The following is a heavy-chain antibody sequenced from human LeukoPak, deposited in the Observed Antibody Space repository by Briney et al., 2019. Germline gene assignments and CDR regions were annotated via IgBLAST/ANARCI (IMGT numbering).Heavy chain of an antibody. Sequence: PSETLSLTCAVSEDSLSSHYWTWIRQPPGKGLEWIGYISYIGSTNYNPSLKSRVTISIDTSRNQFSLRLSSVTAADTAVYYCARDLVTVTKGFDIWGQGTMVSVSS. CDR3: ARDLVTVTKGFDI. D-gene: IGHD4-17*01. J-gene: IGHJ3*02. CDR2: ISYIGST. V-gene: IGHV4-59*11. CDR1: EDSLSSHY.